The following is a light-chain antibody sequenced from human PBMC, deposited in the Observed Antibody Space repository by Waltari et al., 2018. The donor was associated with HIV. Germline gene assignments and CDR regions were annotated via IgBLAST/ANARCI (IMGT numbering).Light chain of an antibody. CDR3: AAWDDSLNWM. CDR1: STNIGSKI. V-gene: IGLV1-44*01. CDR2: SND. Sequence: QSVLTQPPSVSGTPGQNVTIPCSGSSTNIGSKIVNWNQLVPDAAPKLLIYSNDHRPSGDPDRFSGYKSGTSASLAISGLQSADEADYYCAAWDDSLNWMFGGGTKLTV. J-gene: IGLJ3*02.